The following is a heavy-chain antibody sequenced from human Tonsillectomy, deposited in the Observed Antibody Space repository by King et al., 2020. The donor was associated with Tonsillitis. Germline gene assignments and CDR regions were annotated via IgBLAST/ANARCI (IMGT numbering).Heavy chain of an antibody. J-gene: IGHJ4*02. D-gene: IGHD3-10*01. CDR3: ARHGSGGNSIDY. CDR2: IFPDDSDA. V-gene: IGHV5-51*01. Sequence: QLVQSGVEVRKPGESLKISCQGSGYSFATHWIGWVRQMPGKGLEWMGFIFPDDSDARYSPSFEGQVTISADKASATAYVQWSSLEASDTAMYYCARHGSGGNSIDYWGQGTLVLVSS. CDR1: GYSFATHW.